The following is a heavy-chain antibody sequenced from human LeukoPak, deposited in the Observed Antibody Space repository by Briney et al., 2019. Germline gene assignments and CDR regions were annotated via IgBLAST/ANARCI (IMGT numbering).Heavy chain of an antibody. CDR2: IKQDGSEK. CDR1: GFTFNSYW. CDR3: ARDADLGTTITGAFDT. V-gene: IGHV3-7*01. D-gene: IGHD5-24*01. Sequence: GGSLRLSCAASGFTFNSYWMSWVRQAPGKGLEWVANIKQDGSEKFHVDSVKGRFTVSRDNAKNSLYLQMNSLRDEDTAVYYCARDADLGTTITGAFDTWGQGTMVTVSA. J-gene: IGHJ3*02.